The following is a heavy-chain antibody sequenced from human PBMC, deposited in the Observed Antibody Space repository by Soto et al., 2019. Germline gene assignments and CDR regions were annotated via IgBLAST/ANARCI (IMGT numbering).Heavy chain of an antibody. CDR2: ISPYNGNT. D-gene: IGHD3-3*01. CDR3: ARDLVSGSDFWRAYNGGYFDY. J-gene: IGHJ4*02. Sequence: QVQLVHSGAEVKRPGASVKVSCKASGYTFRNYGITWVRQAPGQGLEWMAWISPYNGNTNYAQDLQGRVTMTTDTSTSTAYMELRSLTSEDTAMYYCARDLVSGSDFWRAYNGGYFDYWGQGTLVTVSS. V-gene: IGHV1-18*01. CDR1: GYTFRNYG.